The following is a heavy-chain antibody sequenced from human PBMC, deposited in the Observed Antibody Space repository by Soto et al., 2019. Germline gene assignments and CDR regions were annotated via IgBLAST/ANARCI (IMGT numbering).Heavy chain of an antibody. CDR2: MNPNSGNT. J-gene: IGHJ4*02. Sequence: QVQLVQSGAEVKKPGASVKVSCKASGYTFTSYDINWVRQATGQVLEWMGWMNPNSGNTGYAQKFQGRVAMTRNTSISTAYMELSSLRSEDTAVYYCARSSERWLQFAFDYWGQGTLVTVSS. CDR1: GYTFTSYD. D-gene: IGHD5-12*01. V-gene: IGHV1-8*01. CDR3: ARSSERWLQFAFDY.